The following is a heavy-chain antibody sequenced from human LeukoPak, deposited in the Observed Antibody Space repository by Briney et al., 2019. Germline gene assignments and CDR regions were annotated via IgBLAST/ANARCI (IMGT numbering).Heavy chain of an antibody. D-gene: IGHD2-2*01. CDR2: ISSSSSYI. Sequence: GGSLRLSCAASGFTFSSYSMNWVRQAPGKGLEWVSSISSSSSYIYYADSVKGRFTISRDNAKNSLYLQMNSLRAEDTAVYYCARGGDIVVVPAALIGWFDPWGQGTLVTVSS. CDR3: ARGGDIVVVPAALIGWFDP. CDR1: GFTFSSYS. J-gene: IGHJ5*02. V-gene: IGHV3-21*01.